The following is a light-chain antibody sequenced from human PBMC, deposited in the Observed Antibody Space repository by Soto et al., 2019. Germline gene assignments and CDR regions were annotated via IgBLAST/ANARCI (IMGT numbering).Light chain of an antibody. J-gene: IGKJ4*01. CDR3: QQVNSYPLT. V-gene: IGKV1-9*01. Sequence: DIQLTQSPSFLSASVGDRVTITCRASQGISQYVAWYQQKPGSAPKLLIYTASILQSGVPSRFSGTGSATEFTLTISSLQPEDFATYYCQQVNSYPLTFGGGTKVDIK. CDR2: TAS. CDR1: QGISQY.